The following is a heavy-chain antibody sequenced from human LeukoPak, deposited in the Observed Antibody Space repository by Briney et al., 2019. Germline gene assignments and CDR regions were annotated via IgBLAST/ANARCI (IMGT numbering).Heavy chain of an antibody. Sequence: SETLSLTCAVSGGSISSGGYSWSWIRQPPGKGLEWIGYMYYNGSTNYNPSLRSRVTISVDTSKNQFSLKLSSVTAADTAMYYCARGYSYGTYNWFDPWGQGTLVTVSS. J-gene: IGHJ5*02. CDR3: ARGYSYGTYNWFDP. CDR2: MYYNGST. D-gene: IGHD5-18*01. CDR1: GGSISSGGYS. V-gene: IGHV4-61*08.